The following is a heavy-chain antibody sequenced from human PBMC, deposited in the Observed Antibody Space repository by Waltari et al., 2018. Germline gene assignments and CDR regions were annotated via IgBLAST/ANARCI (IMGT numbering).Heavy chain of an antibody. CDR1: GLPLSNYW. CDR2: IKPDGSQT. V-gene: IGHV3-7*01. CDR3: ARDPARRADY. J-gene: IGHJ4*02. Sequence: EVQLVESGGGLVQPGGSLRLSCVASGLPLSNYWMHWVRQAPGKGLEWVAHIKPDGSQTDYVDSVKGRFAISRDNARNSLYLQMNSLRADDTAIYYCARDPARRADYWGQGTLVTVSS.